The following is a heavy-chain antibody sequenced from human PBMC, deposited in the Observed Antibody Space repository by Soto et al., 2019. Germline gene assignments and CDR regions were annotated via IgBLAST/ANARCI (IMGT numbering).Heavy chain of an antibody. CDR2: ISSNGGST. J-gene: IGHJ4*02. CDR3: VKEHSGYVGGYYFDY. CDR1: GFTFSSYA. Sequence: LRLSCSASGFTFSSYAMHWVRQAPGKGLEYVSAISSNGGSTYYADSVKGRFTISRDNSKNTLYPQMSSLRAEDTAVYYCVKEHSGYVGGYYFDYWGQGTLVTVSS. V-gene: IGHV3-64D*06. D-gene: IGHD5-12*01.